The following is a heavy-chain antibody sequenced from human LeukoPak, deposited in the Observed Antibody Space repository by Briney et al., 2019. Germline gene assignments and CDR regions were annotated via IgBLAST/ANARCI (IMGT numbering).Heavy chain of an antibody. Sequence: HPGGSLRLSYTASGLTFSNHCMDWVRQAPGKGLEWVARIRNKAKSYTTEYAASVKGRFTISRGDSKNSVYLQMNSLKTEDTAVYYCGDYGSADYPAADWGQGTLVTVSS. D-gene: IGHD3-10*01. J-gene: IGHJ4*02. V-gene: IGHV3-72*01. CDR3: GDYGSADYPAAD. CDR2: IRNKAKSYTT. CDR1: GLTFSNHC.